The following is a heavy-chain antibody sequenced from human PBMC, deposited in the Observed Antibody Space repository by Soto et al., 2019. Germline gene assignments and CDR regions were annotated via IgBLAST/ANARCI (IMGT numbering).Heavy chain of an antibody. CDR1: GYTFSRYG. V-gene: IGHV1-18*01. D-gene: IGHD3-3*01. J-gene: IGHJ4*02. CDR2: ISASTGNT. Sequence: ASVKVSCKTSGYTFSRYGISWLRQAPGQGLEWMGWISASTGNTNYAQNFQGRVAMTTDTSTSTVYMELRSLRSDDTAVYLCAGEGATGVGMVTIFFDYWGQG. CDR3: AGEGATGVGMVTIFFDY.